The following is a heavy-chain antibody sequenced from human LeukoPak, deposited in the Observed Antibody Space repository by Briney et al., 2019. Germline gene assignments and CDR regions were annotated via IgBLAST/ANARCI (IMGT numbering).Heavy chain of an antibody. CDR1: GGSFSNYY. D-gene: IGHD5-18*01. V-gene: IGHV4-34*01. Sequence: SETLSLTCAVYGGSFSNYYWSCIRQPPGKGLEWIGEINHSGSANYNPSLKSRVTISLDTSKNQLSLNLSSVTAADTAVYYCARAWGYSPSYMDVWGKGTTVTVSS. CDR2: INHSGSA. CDR3: ARAWGYSPSYMDV. J-gene: IGHJ6*03.